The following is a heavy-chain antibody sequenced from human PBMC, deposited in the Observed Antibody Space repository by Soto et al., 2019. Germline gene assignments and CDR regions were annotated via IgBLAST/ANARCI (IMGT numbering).Heavy chain of an antibody. CDR1: GGSISSYY. V-gene: IGHV4-59*12. CDR2: VHDSWGS. Sequence: SETLSLTCTVSGGSISSYYWSWIRQPPGKGLEWIGYVHDSWGSHYNPSLKSRVAISLDRSKNQFSLKLTSVTAADTAVYYCARSQTTVTSYDYWGQGPLVTSPQ. CDR3: ARSQTTVTSYDY. D-gene: IGHD4-17*01. J-gene: IGHJ4*02.